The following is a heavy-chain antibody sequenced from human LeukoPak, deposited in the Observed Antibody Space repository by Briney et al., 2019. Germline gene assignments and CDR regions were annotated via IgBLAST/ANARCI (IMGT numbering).Heavy chain of an antibody. D-gene: IGHD3-22*01. V-gene: IGHV4-34*01. CDR1: GGSFSGYY. J-gene: IGHJ4*02. CDR3: ARGLYYYDSGGMYYFDY. Sequence: SETLSLTCAVYGGSFSGYYWSWIRQPPGRGLEWIGEINHSGSTNYNPSLKSRVTISVDTSKNQFSLKLSSVTAADTAVYYCARGLYYYDSGGMYYFDYWGQGTLVTVSS. CDR2: INHSGST.